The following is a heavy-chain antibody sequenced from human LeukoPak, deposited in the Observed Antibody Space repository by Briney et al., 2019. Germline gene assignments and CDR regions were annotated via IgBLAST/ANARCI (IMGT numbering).Heavy chain of an antibody. CDR1: GFTFSSYG. D-gene: IGHD6-13*01. CDR2: ISYDGSNK. CDR3: AKIIAAAGLFDY. Sequence: GGSLRLSCAASGFTFSSYGMHWVRQAPGKGLEWVAVISYDGSNKYYADSVKGRFTISRDNSKNTLYLQMNSLRAEDTAVYYCAKIIAAAGLFDYWGQETLVTVSS. J-gene: IGHJ4*02. V-gene: IGHV3-30*18.